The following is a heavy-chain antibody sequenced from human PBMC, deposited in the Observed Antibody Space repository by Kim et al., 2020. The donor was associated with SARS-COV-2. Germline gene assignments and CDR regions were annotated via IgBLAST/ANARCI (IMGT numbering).Heavy chain of an antibody. CDR3: AKPWGYNYITPFDY. CDR2: ISFDGYNK. V-gene: IGHV3-30*18. Sequence: GGSLRLSCAASGFIFSTYGMHWVRQDPGKGLEWVAVISFDGYNKYYADSVKGRFTISRDNSKNTLYLQMNSLRAEDTAVYYCAKPWGYNYITPFDYWGQGTLVTVSS. D-gene: IGHD5-18*01. J-gene: IGHJ4*02. CDR1: GFIFSTYG.